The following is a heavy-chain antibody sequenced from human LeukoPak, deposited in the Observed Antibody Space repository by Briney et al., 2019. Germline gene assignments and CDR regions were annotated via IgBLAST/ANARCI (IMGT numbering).Heavy chain of an antibody. J-gene: IGHJ6*02. CDR2: VDYRGNT. Sequence: SEALSLTCTISGGSISSYYWSWVRQPPGKGLEWIGYVDYRGNTNYNPSLKSRVTISIDTSKSLFSLKLNSVTAADTAVYYCARVEVGAANRQWYGMDVWGQGTTVTVSS. V-gene: IGHV4-59*01. CDR1: GGSISSYY. CDR3: ARVEVGAANRQWYGMDV. D-gene: IGHD2-15*01.